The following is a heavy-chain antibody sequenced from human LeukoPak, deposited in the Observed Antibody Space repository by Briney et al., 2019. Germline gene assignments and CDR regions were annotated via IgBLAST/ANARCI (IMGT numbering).Heavy chain of an antibody. J-gene: IGHJ4*02. D-gene: IGHD1-26*01. CDR2: ISGSGGTT. CDR3: AKGVGATNLFDY. Sequence: GGSLRLSCAASGFTLSTYVVNWVRQAPGKGLEWVSSISGSGGTTYYADSVKGRFTISRDNSKNTLYLQMSSLRVEDTAVYYCAKGVGATNLFDYWGQGTLVTVSS. CDR1: GFTLSTYV. V-gene: IGHV3-23*01.